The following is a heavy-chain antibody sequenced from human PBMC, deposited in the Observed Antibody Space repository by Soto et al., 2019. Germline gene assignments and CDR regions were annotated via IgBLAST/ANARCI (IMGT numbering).Heavy chain of an antibody. CDR2: IIHIPGIA. Sequence: QVQLVQSGAEVKKLGSSVKVSCKASGGTFSTYSISWVRQAPGQGIEWMGRIIHIPGIANHAEKFQGRVTITADKSTSLAYMALISLRSEDTAVYYCARDRGDGYKWTWGQGTLVTVSS. CDR1: GGTFSTYS. D-gene: IGHD1-1*01. J-gene: IGHJ5*02. CDR3: ARDRGDGYKWT. V-gene: IGHV1-69*08.